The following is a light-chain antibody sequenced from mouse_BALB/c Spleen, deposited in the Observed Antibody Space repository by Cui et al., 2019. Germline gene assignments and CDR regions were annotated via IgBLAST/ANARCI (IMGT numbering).Light chain of an antibody. CDR2: STS. Sequence: IVLTQSSAIMSASPGEKVTITCSASSSVSYMHWFQQKPGTSPKLWIYSTSNLASGVPGRFSGSGTGTSYSLTISRMEAEDAATYYCQQRSSYPFTFGSGTKLEIK. J-gene: IGKJ4*01. CDR3: QQRSSYPFT. V-gene: IGKV4-57*01. CDR1: SSVSY.